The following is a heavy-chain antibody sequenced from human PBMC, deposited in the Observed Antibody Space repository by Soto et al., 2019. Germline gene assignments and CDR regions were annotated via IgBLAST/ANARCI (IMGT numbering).Heavy chain of an antibody. Sequence: EGSLRLSCEASGFTFSYFWISWVRQAPGKGLEWVANINQDGSDKYYVDSVRGRFSISRDNAKNSLFLQMTSLRVEDTAMYYSVRRHTIGPRGSRGQGILVTGS. V-gene: IGHV3-7*02. D-gene: IGHD3-10*01. CDR1: GFTFSYFW. CDR3: VRRHTIGPRGS. J-gene: IGHJ4*02. CDR2: INQDGSDK.